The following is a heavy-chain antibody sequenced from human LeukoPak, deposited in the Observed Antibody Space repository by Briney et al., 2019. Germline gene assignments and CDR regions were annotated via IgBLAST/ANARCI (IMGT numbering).Heavy chain of an antibody. V-gene: IGHV1-2*02. CDR3: ARSPDYYYDSSGRN. CDR1: GYTFTSYG. J-gene: IGHJ4*02. CDR2: INPNSGGT. D-gene: IGHD3-22*01. Sequence: ASVKVSCKASGYTFTSYGISWVRQAPGQGLEWMGWINPNSGGTNYAQKFQGRVTMTRDTSISTAYMELSRLRSDDTAVYYCARSPDYYYDSSGRNWGQGTLVTVSS.